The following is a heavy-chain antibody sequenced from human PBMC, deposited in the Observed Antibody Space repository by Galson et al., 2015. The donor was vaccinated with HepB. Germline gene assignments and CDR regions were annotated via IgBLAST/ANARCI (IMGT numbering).Heavy chain of an antibody. CDR3: TKDGRSILEWSWGYFDY. CDR1: GFTFSSYG. J-gene: IGHJ4*02. V-gene: IGHV3-30*18. Sequence: SLRLSCAVSGFTFSSYGMHWVRQAPGKGLEWVAVISYDGSNKYYADSVKGRFTISRDNSKNTLYLQMNSLRAEDTAVYYCTKDGRSILEWSWGYFDYWGQGTLVTVSS. CDR2: ISYDGSNK. D-gene: IGHD3-3*01.